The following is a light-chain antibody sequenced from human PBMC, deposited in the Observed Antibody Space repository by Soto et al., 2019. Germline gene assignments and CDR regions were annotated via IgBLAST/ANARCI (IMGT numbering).Light chain of an antibody. CDR3: SSYTTTSNHV. Sequence: QSALTQPASVSGSPGQSTTISCSGTSSDVGAYKYVSWYRQHPGKALKLIIYEVSNRPSGVSSRFSGSKSGNTASLTISGLQAEDEADYFCSSYTTTSNHVFGNGTKVTV. CDR2: EVS. CDR1: SSDVGAYKY. J-gene: IGLJ1*01. V-gene: IGLV2-14*03.